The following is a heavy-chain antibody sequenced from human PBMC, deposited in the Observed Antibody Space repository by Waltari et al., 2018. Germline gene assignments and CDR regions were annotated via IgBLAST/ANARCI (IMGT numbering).Heavy chain of an antibody. V-gene: IGHV4-59*01. Sequence: QVQLQESGPGLVKPSETLSLTCTVSGGSISSYYWSWIRQPPGKGLEWIGYIYYSGSTNYNPSLKSRVTISVDTSKNQFSLKLSSVTAADTAVYYCARATRSNFLRWGQGTXVTVSS. CDR3: ARATRSNFLR. D-gene: IGHD4-17*01. CDR1: GGSISSYY. J-gene: IGHJ4*02. CDR2: IYYSGST.